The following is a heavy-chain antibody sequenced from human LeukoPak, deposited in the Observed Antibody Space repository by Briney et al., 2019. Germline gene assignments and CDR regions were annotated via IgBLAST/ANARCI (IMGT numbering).Heavy chain of an antibody. CDR3: ARGRGYCSSTSCLNWFDP. J-gene: IGHJ5*02. D-gene: IGHD2-2*01. V-gene: IGHV3-66*02. Sequence: GGSLRLSCAASGFTISSNYMSWVRQAPGKGLEWVSVIYSGGSTYYADSVKGRFTISRDNSKNTLYLQMNSLRAEDTAVYYCARGRGYCSSTSCLNWFDPWGQGTLVTVSS. CDR1: GFTISSNY. CDR2: IYSGGST.